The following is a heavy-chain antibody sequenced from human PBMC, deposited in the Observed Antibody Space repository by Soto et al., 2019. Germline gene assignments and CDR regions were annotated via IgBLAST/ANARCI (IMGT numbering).Heavy chain of an antibody. CDR2: IYHSGST. Sequence: PSETLSLTCAVSGGSISSSNWWSWVRQPPGKGLEWIGEIYHSGSTNYNPSLKSRVTISVDKSKNQFSLNLSSVTAADTAVYYCARVQATVNNYLDYLGQGTLLTVSS. CDR3: ARVQATVNNYLDY. D-gene: IGHD4-17*01. V-gene: IGHV4-4*02. J-gene: IGHJ4*02. CDR1: GGSISSSNW.